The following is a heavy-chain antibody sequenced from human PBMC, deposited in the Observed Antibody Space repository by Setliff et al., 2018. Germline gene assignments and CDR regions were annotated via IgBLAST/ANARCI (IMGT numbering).Heavy chain of an antibody. V-gene: IGHV4-4*07. CDR2: IYIGRSA. CDR3: AREQWLDPPGYYYMDV. Sequence: SETLSLTCTVSGGSISSYYWSWIRQPAGKGLEWIGHIYIGRSANYNTSLKSRVTMSIDTSKNQFSLKLNSVTAADMAVYYCAREQWLDPPGYYYMDVWAKGTTVTVSS. D-gene: IGHD6-19*01. CDR1: GGSISSYY. J-gene: IGHJ6*03.